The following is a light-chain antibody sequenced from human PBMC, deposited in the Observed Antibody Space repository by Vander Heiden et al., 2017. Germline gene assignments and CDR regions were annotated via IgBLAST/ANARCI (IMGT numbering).Light chain of an antibody. CDR3: QRTNNAPFT. V-gene: IGKV1-27*01. Sequence: DTQLTESPSSLSASVGDGVTITCRVSQVISSYLNWYRQKPGEVPKLLIYSASNLQSGVPSRLSGSGSGADFTLTISRLQPEDVASFYGQRTNNAPFTFGPGTRVDIK. CDR2: SAS. J-gene: IGKJ3*01. CDR1: QVISSY.